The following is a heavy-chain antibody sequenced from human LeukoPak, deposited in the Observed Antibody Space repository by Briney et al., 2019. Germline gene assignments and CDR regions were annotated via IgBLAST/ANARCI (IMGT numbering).Heavy chain of an antibody. D-gene: IGHD6-19*01. V-gene: IGHV3-23*01. Sequence: GGSLRLSCTASGFTFNNYAMYWVRQAPGKGLEWVSGIFGSGGSAHYAESVQGQFTISRDNSKNTVYLQMNSLRAEDTAVYYCGKTTTGYSSGRYPAWPVDYWGQGTLVTVSS. CDR3: GKTTTGYSSGRYPAWPVDY. J-gene: IGHJ4*02. CDR2: IFGSGGSA. CDR1: GFTFNNYA.